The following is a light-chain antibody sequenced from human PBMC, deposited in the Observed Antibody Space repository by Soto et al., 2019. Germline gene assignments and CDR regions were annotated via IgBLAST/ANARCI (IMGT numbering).Light chain of an antibody. CDR2: DAS. CDR1: QSVSSN. J-gene: IGKJ4*01. CDR3: QQYNNWPPLT. Sequence: EIVMTQSPATLSVSPGERATLSCRASQSVSSNLAWYQQKAGLAPRLLIYDASTRATGIPARFRGSGSGTQFTLTISSLQSEDFAVYYCQQYNNWPPLTFGGGTKVEIK. V-gene: IGKV3D-15*01.